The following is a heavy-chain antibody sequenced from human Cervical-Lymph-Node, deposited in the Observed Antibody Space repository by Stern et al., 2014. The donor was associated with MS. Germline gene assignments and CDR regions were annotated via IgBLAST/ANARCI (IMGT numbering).Heavy chain of an antibody. D-gene: IGHD3-22*01. CDR3: ARLVRLSYYDGSGYFPDAFDM. CDR1: GGSISTSSHY. Sequence: VQLVESGPGLVKPSETLSLTCTVSGGSISTSSHYWGWVRQPPGKRLEWIGSMYYSGSTYYNPSLKSRGVISVDESKNQFLLKLSSVTAADTAVYYCARLVRLSYYDGSGYFPDAFDMWGQGTLVTVSS. CDR2: MYYSGST. J-gene: IGHJ3*02. V-gene: IGHV4-39*01.